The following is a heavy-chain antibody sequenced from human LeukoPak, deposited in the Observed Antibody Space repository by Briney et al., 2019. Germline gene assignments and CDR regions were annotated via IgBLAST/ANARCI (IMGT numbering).Heavy chain of an antibody. CDR2: IHQDESER. CDR1: GFTFSNHW. Sequence: GGSLRLSCAASGFTFSNHWMSWVRQAPGKGPGWVANIHQDESERYYVDSVKGRFTISRDNAKNSLYLQMDSLRAEDTAIYYCARDKVVGATYFDYWGQGTLVTVSS. CDR3: ARDKVVGATYFDY. J-gene: IGHJ4*02. V-gene: IGHV3-7*01. D-gene: IGHD1-26*01.